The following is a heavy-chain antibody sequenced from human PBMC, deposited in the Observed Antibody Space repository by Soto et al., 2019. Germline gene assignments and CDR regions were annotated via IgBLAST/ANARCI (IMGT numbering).Heavy chain of an antibody. Sequence: GGSLRLSCAASGFTFSSYSMSWVRQAPGKGLEWVSYITSSSSTIYYADSVKGRFTISRDNAKNFLYLQVNSLRDEDTAVYYCARDWIFGVSNNYYYSGMDVWGQGTTVTVSS. CDR3: ARDWIFGVSNNYYYSGMDV. CDR1: GFTFSSYS. CDR2: ITSSSSTI. V-gene: IGHV3-48*02. D-gene: IGHD3-3*01. J-gene: IGHJ6*02.